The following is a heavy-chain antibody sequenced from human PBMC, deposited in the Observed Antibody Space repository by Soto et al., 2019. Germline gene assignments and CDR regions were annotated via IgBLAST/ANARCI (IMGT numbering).Heavy chain of an antibody. CDR2: FDPEDGET. Sequence: ASVKVSCKASGGTFSSYAISWVRQAPGKGLEWMGGFDPEDGETIYAQKFQGRVTMTEDTSTDTAYMELSSLRSEDTAVYYCATVVSGLSSPFDYWGQGTLVTVSS. CDR3: ATVVSGLSSPFDY. V-gene: IGHV1-24*01. D-gene: IGHD5-12*01. CDR1: GGTFSSYA. J-gene: IGHJ4*02.